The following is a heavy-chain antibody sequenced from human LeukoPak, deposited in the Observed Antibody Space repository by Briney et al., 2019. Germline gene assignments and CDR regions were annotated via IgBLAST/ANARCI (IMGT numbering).Heavy chain of an antibody. D-gene: IGHD3-10*01. Sequence: QPGGSLRLSCAASGFTLSSYSMHWVRQAPGKGLEFVSAISKNGRNTYYGNSMKGRFTISRDISKNTLYLQMNSLRAEDTAVYYCAKSSGGALDDAFDIWGQGTMVTVSS. J-gene: IGHJ3*02. V-gene: IGHV3-64*01. CDR1: GFTLSSYS. CDR2: ISKNGRNT. CDR3: AKSSGGALDDAFDI.